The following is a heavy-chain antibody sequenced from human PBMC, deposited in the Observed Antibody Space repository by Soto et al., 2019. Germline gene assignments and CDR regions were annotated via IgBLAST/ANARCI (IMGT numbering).Heavy chain of an antibody. CDR3: ARIHSGDEPSHYHYGMDX. J-gene: IGHJ6*02. V-gene: IGHV4-30-4*01. CDR2: IYYTGST. CDR1: GGSFSSVDYY. D-gene: IGHD4-17*01. Sequence: PSETLSLTFTVSGGSFSSVDYYWSWVRQPPGKGLEWIGYIYYTGSTFNTPSLKSRVSISIDTYKTQFSLKLSSVTAADTAFYYWARIHSGDEPSHYHYGMDXWGQATLVTVS.